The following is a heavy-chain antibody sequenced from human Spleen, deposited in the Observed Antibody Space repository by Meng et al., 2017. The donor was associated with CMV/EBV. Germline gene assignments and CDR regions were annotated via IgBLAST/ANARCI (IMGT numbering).Heavy chain of an antibody. J-gene: IGHJ4*02. CDR3: AKDLTYSGWYSGGY. CDR2: ISGSGGST. CDR1: GFTFSSYA. Sequence: GGSLRLSCAASGFTFSSYAMSWVRQAPGKGLEWVSAISGSGGSTYYADSVKGRFTISRDNSKNTLYLQMNSLRAEDTAVYYCAKDLTYSGWYSGGYWGQGTLVTVSS. D-gene: IGHD6-19*01. V-gene: IGHV3-23*01.